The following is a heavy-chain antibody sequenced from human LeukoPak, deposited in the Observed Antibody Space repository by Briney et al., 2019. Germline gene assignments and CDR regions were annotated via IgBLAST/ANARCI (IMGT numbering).Heavy chain of an antibody. V-gene: IGHV3-15*01. CDR1: GFAFTNTW. J-gene: IGHJ4*02. D-gene: IGHD5-12*01. CDR2: IKSQADGGTA. CDR3: SHFNH. Sequence: PGGSLRLSCAASGFAFTNTWMSWVRQAPGKGLEWVGRIKSQADGGTADYAAPVGGRFTISRDDSKNALYLQLNSLETEDTAVYSTSHFNHWGLGTLVTVSS.